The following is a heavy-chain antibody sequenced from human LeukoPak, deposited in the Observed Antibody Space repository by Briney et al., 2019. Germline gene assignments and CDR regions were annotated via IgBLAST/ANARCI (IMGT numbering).Heavy chain of an antibody. D-gene: IGHD3-22*01. V-gene: IGHV4-30-4*01. J-gene: IGHJ5*02. Sequence: PSETLSLTCTVSGGSISSGDYYWSWIRQPPGKGLEWIAYMYYSGSTYYNPSLKSRVTMSADTSKNQLSLKLTSVTAADTAVYYCARPYYYDSRIDPWGQGILVTVSS. CDR1: GGSISSGDYY. CDR3: ARPYYYDSRIDP. CDR2: MYYSGST.